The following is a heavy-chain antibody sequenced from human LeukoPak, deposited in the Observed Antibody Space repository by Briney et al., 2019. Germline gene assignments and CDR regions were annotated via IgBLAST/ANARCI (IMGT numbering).Heavy chain of an antibody. CDR3: ARGPIYLWLYNGMDV. V-gene: IGHV3-49*04. D-gene: IGHD3-16*01. CDR1: GFTFGDHA. Sequence: GGSLRLSCTGSGFTFGDHAMSWVRQAPGKGLEWVGFIRSKAYGGTTEYAAPVKGRFSISREDSKSIAYLQMSSLKIEDTAVYYCARGPIYLWLYNGMDVWGQGTTVTVSS. CDR2: IRSKAYGGTT. J-gene: IGHJ6*02.